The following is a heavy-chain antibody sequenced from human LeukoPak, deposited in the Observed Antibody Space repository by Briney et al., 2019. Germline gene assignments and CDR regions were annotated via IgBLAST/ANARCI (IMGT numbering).Heavy chain of an antibody. CDR3: ARGGRRITIFGVVTPYYLDY. D-gene: IGHD3-3*01. CDR2: INAGNGNT. J-gene: IGHJ4*02. V-gene: IGHV1-3*03. CDR1: GYTFTSYA. Sequence: ASVKVSCKASGYTFTSYAMHWVRQAPGQRLEWMGWINAGNGNTKYSQEFQGRVTITRDTSASTAYMELSSLRSEDMAVYYCARGGRRITIFGVVTPYYLDYWGQGTLVTVSS.